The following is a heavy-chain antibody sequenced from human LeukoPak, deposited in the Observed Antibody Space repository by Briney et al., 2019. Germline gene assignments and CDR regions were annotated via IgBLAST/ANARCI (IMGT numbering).Heavy chain of an antibody. CDR1: GFTFSSYS. J-gene: IGHJ6*02. Sequence: GGSLRLSCAASGFTFSSYSMNWVRQAPGKGLEWVANIKQDGSEKYYVDSVKGRFTISRDNAKNSLYLQMNSLRAEDTAVYYCARVKAVTIFGVVIDYYGMDVWGQGTTVTVSS. V-gene: IGHV3-7*04. CDR2: IKQDGSEK. D-gene: IGHD3-3*01. CDR3: ARVKAVTIFGVVIDYYGMDV.